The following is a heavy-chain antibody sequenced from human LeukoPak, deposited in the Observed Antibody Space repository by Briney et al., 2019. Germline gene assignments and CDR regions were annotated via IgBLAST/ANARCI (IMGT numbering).Heavy chain of an antibody. CDR2: ISYDGSNK. CDR1: GFTFSSYA. CDR3: ARGGRTTPFDY. D-gene: IGHD2-15*01. J-gene: IGHJ4*02. V-gene: IGHV3-30-3*01. Sequence: PGRSLRLSCAASGFTFSSYAMHWVRQAPGKGLEWVAVISYDGSNKYYADSVKGRFTISRDNSKNTLYLQMNSLRAEDTAVCYCARGGRTTPFDYWGQGTLVTVSS.